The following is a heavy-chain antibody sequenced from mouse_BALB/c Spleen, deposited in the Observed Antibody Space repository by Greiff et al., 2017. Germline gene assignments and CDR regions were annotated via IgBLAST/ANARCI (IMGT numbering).Heavy chain of an antibody. CDR1: GFTFSSFG. CDR3: AAQLGLPFAY. Sequence: EVQLVESGGGLVQPGGSRKLSCAASGFTFSSFGMHWVRQAPEKGLEWVAYISSGSSTIYYADTVKGRFTISRDNPKNTLFLQMTSLRSEDTAMYYCAAQLGLPFAYWGQGTLVTVSA. J-gene: IGHJ3*01. V-gene: IGHV5-17*02. CDR2: ISSGSSTI. D-gene: IGHD3-1*01.